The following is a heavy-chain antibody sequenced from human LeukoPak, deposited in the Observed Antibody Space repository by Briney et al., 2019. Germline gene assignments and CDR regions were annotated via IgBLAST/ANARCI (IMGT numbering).Heavy chain of an antibody. CDR2: INHSGST. CDR1: GGSFSGYY. Sequence: ASETLSLTCAVYGGSFSGYYWSWIRQPPGKGLEWIGEINHSGSTNYNPSLKSRVTISVDTSKNQFSLKLSSVAAADTAVYYCARPVSGSSSWYYNYWGQGTLVTVSS. CDR3: ARPVSGSSSWYYNY. D-gene: IGHD6-13*01. V-gene: IGHV4-34*01. J-gene: IGHJ4*02.